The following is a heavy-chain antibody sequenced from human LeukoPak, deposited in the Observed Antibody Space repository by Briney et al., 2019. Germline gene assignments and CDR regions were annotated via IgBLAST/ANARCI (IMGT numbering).Heavy chain of an antibody. CDR3: ARVMAY. D-gene: IGHD2-8*01. V-gene: IGHV4-34*01. CDR2: INHSGST. Sequence: SETLSLTCAVYGGSFSGYYWSWIRQSPGKGLEWIGEINHSGSTNYNPSLKSRVTISVDTSKNQFSLKLSSATAADTAVYYCARVMAYWGQGTLVTVSS. J-gene: IGHJ4*02. CDR1: GGSFSGYY.